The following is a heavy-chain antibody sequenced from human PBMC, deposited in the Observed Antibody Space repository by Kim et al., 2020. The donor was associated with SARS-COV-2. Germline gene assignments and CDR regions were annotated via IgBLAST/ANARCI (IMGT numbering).Heavy chain of an antibody. CDR2: IIPILGIA. CDR1: GGTFSSYA. J-gene: IGHJ6*02. CDR3: SREDEGVDV. D-gene: IGHD2-8*01. Sequence: SVKVSCKASGGTFSSYAISWVRQAPGQGLEWMGRIIPILGIANYAQKVQGRVTSTADKSTSTAYMELSSLRSEDTAVYYCSREDEGVDVWGQGTTVTVSS. V-gene: IGHV1-69*04.